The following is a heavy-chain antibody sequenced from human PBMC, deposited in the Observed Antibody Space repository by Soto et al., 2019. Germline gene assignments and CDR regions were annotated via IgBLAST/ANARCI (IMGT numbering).Heavy chain of an antibody. D-gene: IGHD3-3*01. Sequence: QVQLVQSGAEVRKPGSSVKVSCKAPGGTFSTYIISWVRQAPGQGLEWMGRIIPIPDITNYAQKFQGRVTVTADRSTSTAYMELTSLKSEDTAVYYCARDRITTRGDAFDPWGQGTMVTVSS. CDR3: ARDRITTRGDAFDP. CDR2: IIPIPDIT. V-gene: IGHV1-69*08. J-gene: IGHJ3*01. CDR1: GGTFSTYI.